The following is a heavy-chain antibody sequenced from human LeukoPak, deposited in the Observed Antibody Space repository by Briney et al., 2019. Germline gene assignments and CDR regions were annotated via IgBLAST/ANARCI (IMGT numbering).Heavy chain of an antibody. CDR1: GFAFSSYW. D-gene: IGHD3-3*01. J-gene: IGHJ6*03. Sequence: GGSLRLSCAASGFAFSSYWMSWVRQAPGKGLEWVANIKQDGSEKYYVDSVKGRFTISRDNAKNSLYLQMNSLRAEDTAVYYCARESITIFGVVIIPHYYMDVWGKGTTVTVSS. CDR2: IKQDGSEK. V-gene: IGHV3-7*01. CDR3: ARESITIFGVVIIPHYYMDV.